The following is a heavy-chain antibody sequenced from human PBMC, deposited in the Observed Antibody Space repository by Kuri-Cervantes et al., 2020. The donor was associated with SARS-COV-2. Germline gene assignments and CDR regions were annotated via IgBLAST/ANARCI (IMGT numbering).Heavy chain of an antibody. D-gene: IGHD6-6*01. Sequence: GGSLRLSCAASGFTFSSYWMSWVRQAPGKGLEWVANIKQDGSEKYYVDSVKGRFTISRDNAKNSLYLQMNSLRAEDTAVYYCARVSSSSSPAFDIWGQGTMVTDSS. CDR1: GFTFSSYW. J-gene: IGHJ3*02. CDR3: ARVSSSSSPAFDI. CDR2: IKQDGSEK. V-gene: IGHV3-7*01.